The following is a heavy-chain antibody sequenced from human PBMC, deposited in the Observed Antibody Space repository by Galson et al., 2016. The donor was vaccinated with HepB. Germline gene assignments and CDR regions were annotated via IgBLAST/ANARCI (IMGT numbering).Heavy chain of an antibody. Sequence: SVKVSCKASGGTFNNYAISWVRQAPGQGLEWMGGIIPTFATGNYAQNFQGRVTITADKSTSTAYMKLSSLRSEDTAVYYCARALYSHEYYYYYHMDVWGKGTTVTVSS. V-gene: IGHV1-69*06. CDR1: GGTFNNYA. D-gene: IGHD5-18*01. CDR2: IIPTFATG. CDR3: ARALYSHEYYYYYHMDV. J-gene: IGHJ6*03.